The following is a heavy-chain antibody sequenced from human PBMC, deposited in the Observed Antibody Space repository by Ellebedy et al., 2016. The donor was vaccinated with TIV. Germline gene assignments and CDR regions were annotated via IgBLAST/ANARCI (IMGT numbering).Heavy chain of an antibody. Sequence: GGSLRLSCAASGFTFSSYGIHWVRQAPGKGLEWVAVISYHGSNKYYADSVKGRFTISRDNSKNTLYLQMSSLRAEDTAVYYCAGGIGVAGTSLGYWGQGTLVTVSS. D-gene: IGHD6-19*01. CDR3: AGGIGVAGTSLGY. V-gene: IGHV3-30*03. J-gene: IGHJ4*02. CDR1: GFTFSSYG. CDR2: ISYHGSNK.